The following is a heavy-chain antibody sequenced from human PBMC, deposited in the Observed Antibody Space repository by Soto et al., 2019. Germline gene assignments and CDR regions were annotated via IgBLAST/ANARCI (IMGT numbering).Heavy chain of an antibody. D-gene: IGHD1-26*01. Sequence: ASVKVSCKVSGYSLSELSMRWVRQAPGQGLEWVGNFDPEDTGAGSAQKFQGRLTLTEDTTTDTAYMELSSLRFEDTAVYYCATGVPSGDYLIDFWGQGTQVTVSS. V-gene: IGHV1-24*01. CDR3: ATGVPSGDYLIDF. CDR2: FDPEDTGA. J-gene: IGHJ4*02. CDR1: GYSLSELS.